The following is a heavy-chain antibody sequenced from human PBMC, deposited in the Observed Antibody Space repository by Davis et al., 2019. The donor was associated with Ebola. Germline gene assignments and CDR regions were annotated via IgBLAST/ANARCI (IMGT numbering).Heavy chain of an antibody. CDR3: ARVRYCSSTSCFYYYYYGMDV. CDR2: ISAYNGNT. D-gene: IGHD2-2*01. V-gene: IGHV1-18*01. J-gene: IGHJ6*02. CDR1: GYTFTSYG. Sequence: AASVKVSCKASGYTFTSYGISWVRQAPGQGLEWMGWISAYNGNTNYAQKLQGRVTMTTDTSTSTAYMELRSLRPDDTAVYYCARVRYCSSTSCFYYYYYGMDVWGQGTTVTVSS.